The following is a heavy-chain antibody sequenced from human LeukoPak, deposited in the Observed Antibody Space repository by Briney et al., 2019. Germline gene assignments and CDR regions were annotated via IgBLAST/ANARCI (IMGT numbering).Heavy chain of an antibody. V-gene: IGHV3-23*01. J-gene: IGHJ4*02. D-gene: IGHD3-10*01. CDR2: LTGSVGGT. CDR3: AKSSGRQFDY. CDR1: GFTFSSYA. Sequence: GGSLRLSCAASGFTFSSYAMSWVRQAPGKGLEWVSALTGSVGGTYYADSVKGRFTTSRDNSKNTLYLQMNSLRAEDTAVYYCAKSSGRQFDYWGQGTLVTVSS.